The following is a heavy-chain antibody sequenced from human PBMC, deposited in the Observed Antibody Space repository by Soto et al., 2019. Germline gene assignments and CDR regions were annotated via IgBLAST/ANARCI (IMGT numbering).Heavy chain of an antibody. CDR2: INPNSGGT. D-gene: IGHD3-3*01. V-gene: IGHV1-2*02. CDR1: GYTFTGYY. Sequence: ASVKVSCKASGYTFTGYYMHWVRQAPGQGLEWMGWINPNSGGTNYAQKFQGRVTMTRDTSISTAYMELSRLRSDDTAVYYCARGAVYYDFWSGYCPYWGQGTLVTVSS. J-gene: IGHJ4*02. CDR3: ARGAVYYDFWSGYCPY.